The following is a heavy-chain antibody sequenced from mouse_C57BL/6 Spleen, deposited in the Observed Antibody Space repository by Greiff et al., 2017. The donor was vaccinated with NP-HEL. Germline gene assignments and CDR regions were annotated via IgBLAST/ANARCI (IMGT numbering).Heavy chain of an antibody. CDR2: INPNNGGT. D-gene: IGHD1-1*01. CDR1: GYTFTDYY. J-gene: IGHJ2*01. Sequence: EVQLQQSGPELVKPGASVKISCKASGYTFTDYYMNWVKQSHGKSLEWIGDINPNNGGTSYNQKFKGKATLTVDKSSSTAYMELRSLTSEDSAVYYCARSTVVASFDYWGHGTTLTVSS. V-gene: IGHV1-26*01. CDR3: ARSTVVASFDY.